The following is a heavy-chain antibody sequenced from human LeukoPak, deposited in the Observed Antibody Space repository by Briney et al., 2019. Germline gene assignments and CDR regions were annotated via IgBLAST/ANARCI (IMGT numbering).Heavy chain of an antibody. Sequence: SETLSLTCTVSGGSISNSSYYWGWIRQPPGKGLEWIGSMYYSGSTYYNPSLKSRATISVDTSKNQFSLKLSSVTAADTAVYYCARVGSSSWYFDYWGQGTLVTVSS. CDR1: GGSISNSSYY. J-gene: IGHJ4*02. V-gene: IGHV4-39*07. D-gene: IGHD6-13*01. CDR3: ARVGSSSWYFDY. CDR2: MYYSGST.